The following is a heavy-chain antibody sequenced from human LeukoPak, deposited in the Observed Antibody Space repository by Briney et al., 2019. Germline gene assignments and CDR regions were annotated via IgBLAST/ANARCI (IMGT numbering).Heavy chain of an antibody. Sequence: GGSLRLSCAASGFTFSSYWMSWVRQAPGKGLEWVANIKQDGSEKYYVDSVKGRFTISRDNAKNSLYLQMNSLRAEDTAVYYCVRTSYLGLDYFDYWGQGTLVTVSS. CDR2: IKQDGSEK. CDR3: VRTSYLGLDYFDY. D-gene: IGHD2-2*01. J-gene: IGHJ4*02. CDR1: GFTFSSYW. V-gene: IGHV3-7*01.